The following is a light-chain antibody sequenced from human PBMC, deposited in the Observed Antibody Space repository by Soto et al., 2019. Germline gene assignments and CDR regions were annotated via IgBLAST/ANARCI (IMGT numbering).Light chain of an antibody. CDR3: SSYKAGGTI. CDR2: EVS. V-gene: IGLV2-14*01. J-gene: IGLJ1*01. CDR1: SGDVGGYYY. Sequence: QSALTQPASVSGSPGQSITISCTGTSGDVGGYYYVSWYQQLPGKAPKLMISEVSNRPSGVSNRFSGSKYGNTASLTLSGLQAEDEADYYCSSYKAGGTIFGTGPQLTVL.